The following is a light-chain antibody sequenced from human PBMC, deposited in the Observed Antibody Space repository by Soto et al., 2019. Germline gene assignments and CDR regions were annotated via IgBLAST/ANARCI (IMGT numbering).Light chain of an antibody. J-gene: IGKJ1*01. CDR1: QSVNGF. CDR3: LQHYAWPWT. V-gene: IGKV3-15*01. Sequence: EIVMTQSPGTLSVFPGESVTLSCRASQSVNGFLDWFQHKPGQAPRLVLKRIFIRAIGVPARFSGSWSETEFTLTINGLQSEYSGVYYCLQHYAWPWTFGQGTKVEIK. CDR2: RIF.